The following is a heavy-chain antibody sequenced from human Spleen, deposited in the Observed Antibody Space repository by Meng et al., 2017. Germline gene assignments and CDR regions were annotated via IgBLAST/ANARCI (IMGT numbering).Heavy chain of an antibody. CDR1: GFTFSTYA. CDR2: IWYDGSNK. Sequence: QVQLVESGGGVVQPGRSLRLSCAASGFTFSTYAMHWVRQAPGKGLEWVAVIWYDGSNKYYTDSVKGRFTISRDNSKNTLYLQMNSLRAEDTAVYYCARGGGYYDSSGPDYWGQGTLVTVSS. J-gene: IGHJ4*02. V-gene: IGHV3-33*01. CDR3: ARGGGYYDSSGPDY. D-gene: IGHD3-22*01.